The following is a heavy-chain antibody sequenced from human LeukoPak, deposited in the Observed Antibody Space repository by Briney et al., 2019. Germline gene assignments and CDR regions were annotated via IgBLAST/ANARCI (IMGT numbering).Heavy chain of an antibody. J-gene: IGHJ3*02. CDR2: IYYSGST. CDR1: GGSISSADYY. D-gene: IGHD3-22*01. CDR3: ARDVPTPPYYYDSSGYRYDAFDI. V-gene: IGHV4-30-4*01. Sequence: PSQTLSLTCTVSGGSISSADYYWSWIRQPPGKGLEWIGYIYYSGSTFYNPSLRSRAAISVDTSKNQFSLKLSSVTAADTAVYYCARDVPTPPYYYDSSGYRYDAFDIWGQGTMVTVSS.